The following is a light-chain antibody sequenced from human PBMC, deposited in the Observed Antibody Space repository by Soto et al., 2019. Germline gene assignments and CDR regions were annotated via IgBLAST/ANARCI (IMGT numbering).Light chain of an antibody. Sequence: SALTQPAPVSRSPGKSITISCTGTSSDAGGYNYVSWYQQHSGKAPKLMIYDVSNRPSGVSNRFSGSKSGNTASLTISGLQAEDEADYYCSSYTSSSTLLVFGTGTKVTVL. V-gene: IGLV2-14*01. J-gene: IGLJ1*01. CDR3: SSYTSSSTLLV. CDR1: SSDAGGYNY. CDR2: DVS.